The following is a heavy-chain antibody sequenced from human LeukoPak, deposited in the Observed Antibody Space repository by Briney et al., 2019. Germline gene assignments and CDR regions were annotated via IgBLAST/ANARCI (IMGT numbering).Heavy chain of an antibody. D-gene: IGHD3-3*01. J-gene: IGHJ3*02. V-gene: IGHV3-53*01. CDR2: IYSGGST. CDR3: AKDHRITIFGVATDAFDI. Sequence: PGGSPRLSCAASGFTVSSNYMSWVRQAPGKGLEWVSVIYSGGSTYYADSVKGRFTISRDNSKNTLYLQMNSLRAEDTAVYYCAKDHRITIFGVATDAFDIWGQGTMVTVSS. CDR1: GFTVSSNY.